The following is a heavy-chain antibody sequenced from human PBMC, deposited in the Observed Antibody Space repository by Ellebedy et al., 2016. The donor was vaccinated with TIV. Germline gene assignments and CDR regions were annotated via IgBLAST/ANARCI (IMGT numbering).Heavy chain of an antibody. Sequence: GESLKISCAASGFIFSNYWVNWVRQAPGKGLEWVANLNKDGSEKHYVDSVKGRFTISRDNAKNSLYLQMNSLRAEDTAVYYCARQTVATSVNDAFDIWGLGTVVTVSS. V-gene: IGHV3-7*01. CDR1: GFIFSNYW. CDR2: LNKDGSEK. D-gene: IGHD4-17*01. J-gene: IGHJ3*02. CDR3: ARQTVATSVNDAFDI.